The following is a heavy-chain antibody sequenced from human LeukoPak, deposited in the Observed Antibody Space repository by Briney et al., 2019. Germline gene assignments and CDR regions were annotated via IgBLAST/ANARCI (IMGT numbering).Heavy chain of an antibody. Sequence: SQTLSLTCTVSGGSISSGGYYWSWIRQPPGKGLEWIGEINHSGSTNYNSSLKSRVTISVDTSKNQFSLKLSSVTAADTAVYYCARGYYYDSSGSISSRAFDYWGQGTLVTVSS. D-gene: IGHD3-22*01. CDR1: GGSISSGGYY. J-gene: IGHJ4*02. CDR2: INHSGST. CDR3: ARGYYYDSSGSISSRAFDY. V-gene: IGHV4-30-2*01.